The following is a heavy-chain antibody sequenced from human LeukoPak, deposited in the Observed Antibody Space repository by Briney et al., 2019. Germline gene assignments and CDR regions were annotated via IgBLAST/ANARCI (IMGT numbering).Heavy chain of an antibody. CDR1: GFTFSSYS. V-gene: IGHV3-21*01. CDR2: ISSSSSYI. J-gene: IGHJ3*02. Sequence: GGSLRLSCAASGFTFSSYSMNWVRQAPGKGLEWVSSISSSSSYIYYADSVKGRFTISRDNAKNSLYLQMNSLRAEDTAVYYCARDLGYYDSSGYYQDAFGIWGQGTMVTVSS. D-gene: IGHD3-22*01. CDR3: ARDLGYYDSSGYYQDAFGI.